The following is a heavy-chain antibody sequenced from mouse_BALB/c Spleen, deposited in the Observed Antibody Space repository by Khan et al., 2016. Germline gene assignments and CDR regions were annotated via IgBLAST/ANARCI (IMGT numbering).Heavy chain of an antibody. CDR3: SRDAGALDY. J-gene: IGHJ4*01. V-gene: IGHV5-6-3*01. CDR1: EFTFSTYG. Sequence: EVELVESGGGLVQPGGSLKLSCAASEFTFSTYGMAWVRQTPDKRLELVATINNNGGSTYYPDSVKGRFTSSRDNAKNTLYLQMSSLKSEDTAMYYCSRDAGALDYWGQGTSVTVSS. D-gene: IGHD3-1*01. CDR2: INNNGGST.